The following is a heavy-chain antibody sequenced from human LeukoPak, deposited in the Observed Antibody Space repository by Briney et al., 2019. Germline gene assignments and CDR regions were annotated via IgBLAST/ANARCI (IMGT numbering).Heavy chain of an antibody. V-gene: IGHV3-21*01. CDR3: ARPPTTVTTSADDY. D-gene: IGHD4-17*01. J-gene: IGHJ4*02. CDR1: GFTFSSYS. CDR2: ISSSSYI. Sequence: GGSLRLSCAASGFTFSSYSMNWVRQAPGKGLEWVSSISSSSYIYYADSVKGRFTISRDNAKNSLYLQMNSLRAEDTAVYYCARPPTTVTTSADDYWGQGTLVTVSS.